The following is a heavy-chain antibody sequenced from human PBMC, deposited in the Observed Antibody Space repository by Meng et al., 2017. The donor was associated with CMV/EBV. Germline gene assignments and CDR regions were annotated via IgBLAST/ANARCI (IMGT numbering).Heavy chain of an antibody. CDR1: GGSFSGYY. Sequence: GSLRLSCAVYGGSFSGYYWSWIRQPPGKGLEWIGEINHSGSTNYNPPLKSRVTISVDTSKNQFSLKLSSVTAADTAVYYCARGESYYDFWSGSSNWFDPWGQGTLVTVSS. CDR2: INHSGST. CDR3: ARGESYYDFWSGSSNWFDP. D-gene: IGHD3-3*01. V-gene: IGHV4-34*01. J-gene: IGHJ5*02.